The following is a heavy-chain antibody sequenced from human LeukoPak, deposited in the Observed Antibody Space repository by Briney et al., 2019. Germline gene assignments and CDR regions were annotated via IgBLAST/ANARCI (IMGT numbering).Heavy chain of an antibody. D-gene: IGHD4-23*01. CDR3: ARRNGGNLDY. J-gene: IGHJ4*02. CDR1: AGSISSSSYS. Sequence: PSETLSLTCTVSAGSISSSSYSWGWIRQPPGKGLEWIGYIYHSGSTYYNPSLKSRVTISVDRSKNQFSLKLSSVTAADTAVYYCARRNGGNLDYWGQGTLVTVSS. CDR2: IYHSGST. V-gene: IGHV4-39*07.